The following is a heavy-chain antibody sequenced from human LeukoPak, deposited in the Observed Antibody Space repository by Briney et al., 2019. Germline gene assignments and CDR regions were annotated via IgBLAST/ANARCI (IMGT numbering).Heavy chain of an antibody. CDR2: VIPIFGTA. Sequence: GASVKVSCKASGGTFSSYAISWVRQAPGQGLEWMGGVIPIFGTANYAQKFQGRVTITADESTSTAYMELSSLRSEDTAVYYCARDLGYCSSTSCYTCDYWGQGTLVTVSS. J-gene: IGHJ4*02. V-gene: IGHV1-69*13. CDR1: GGTFSSYA. CDR3: ARDLGYCSSTSCYTCDY. D-gene: IGHD2-2*02.